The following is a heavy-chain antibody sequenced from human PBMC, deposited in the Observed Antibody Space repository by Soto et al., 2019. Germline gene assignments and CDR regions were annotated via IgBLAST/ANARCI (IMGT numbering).Heavy chain of an antibody. CDR3: AASRAYDSSDYSGFHSGMDV. J-gene: IGHJ6*02. CDR1: GFTFDDYA. Sequence: DVQLVESGGDLVQPGRSLRLSCAASGFTFDDYAMHWVRQVPGKGLQWVSGLSWNGVTIGYAASVKGRFTISRDNAKKSLYLQMNGLRPDDTALYYCAASRAYDSSDYSGFHSGMDVWGLGTTVAVSS. D-gene: IGHD3-22*01. CDR2: LSWNGVTI. V-gene: IGHV3-9*01.